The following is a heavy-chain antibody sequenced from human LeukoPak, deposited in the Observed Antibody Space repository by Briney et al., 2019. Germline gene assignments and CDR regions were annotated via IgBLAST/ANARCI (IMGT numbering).Heavy chain of an antibody. CDR1: GFTFSSYS. CDR3: ARVKGYSYGDN. J-gene: IGHJ4*02. V-gene: IGHV3-21*01. CDR2: ISSSSSYI. Sequence: GGSLGLSCAASGFTFSSYSMNWVRHAPRKGLEWVSSISSSSSYIYYADSAKGRFTISRDNAKNSLYLQMNSITAEDTAVYYCARVKGYSYGDNWGQGTLVTVSS. D-gene: IGHD5-18*01.